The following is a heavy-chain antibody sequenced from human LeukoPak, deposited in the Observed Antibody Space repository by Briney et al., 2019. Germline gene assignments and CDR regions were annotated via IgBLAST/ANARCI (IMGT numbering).Heavy chain of an antibody. CDR1: GFTFGDYV. Sequence: PGRSLRLSCTASGFTFGDYVMSWVRQAPGKGLEWVGFIRSKAYGGTTEYAASVKGRFTISRDDSKSIAYLQMNILKTEDTAVYYCSREYYYGSGTPVWFDPWGQGTLVTVSS. CDR2: IRSKAYGGTT. V-gene: IGHV3-49*04. CDR3: SREYYYGSGTPVWFDP. D-gene: IGHD3-10*01. J-gene: IGHJ5*02.